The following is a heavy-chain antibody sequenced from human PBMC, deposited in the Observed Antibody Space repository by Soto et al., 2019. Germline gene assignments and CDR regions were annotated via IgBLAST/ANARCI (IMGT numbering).Heavy chain of an antibody. J-gene: IGHJ6*02. CDR1: GFTFSSYE. D-gene: IGHD1-26*01. Sequence: GGSLRLSCAASGFTFSSYEMNWVRQAPGKGLEWVSYISSSGSTIYYADSVKGRFTISRDNAKNSLYLQMNSLRAEDTAVYYCAKDVVVGATTGLGDYYYYYGMDVWGQGTTVTVYS. CDR3: AKDVVVGATTGLGDYYYYYGMDV. V-gene: IGHV3-48*03. CDR2: ISSSGSTI.